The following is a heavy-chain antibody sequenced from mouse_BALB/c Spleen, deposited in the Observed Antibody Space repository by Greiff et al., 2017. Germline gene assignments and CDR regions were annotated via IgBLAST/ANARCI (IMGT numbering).Heavy chain of an antibody. V-gene: IGHV5-4*02. CDR2: ISDGGSYT. CDR3: ARDGDGYFAY. J-gene: IGHJ3*01. Sequence: DVKLVESGGGLVKPGGSLKLSCAASGFTFSDYYMYWVRQTPEKRLEWVATISDGGSYTYYPDSVKGRFTISRDNAKNNLYLQMSSLKSEDTAMYYCARDGDGYFAYWGQGTLVTVSA. D-gene: IGHD2-3*01. CDR1: GFTFSDYY.